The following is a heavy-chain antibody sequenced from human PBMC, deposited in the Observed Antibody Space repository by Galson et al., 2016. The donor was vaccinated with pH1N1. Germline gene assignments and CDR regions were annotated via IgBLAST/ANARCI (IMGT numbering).Heavy chain of an antibody. CDR1: GFTFTNYA. CDR2: ISGTGDTT. Sequence: SLRLSCAASGFTFTNYAMNWVRQAPGKGLEWVSTISGTGDTTYYADSVKGRFTISRQNSKSTLYLQMNSLRAEDTAVYYCAKDVGDHGGIDYWGQGTLVTVSS. V-gene: IGHV3-23*01. D-gene: IGHD2-21*02. CDR3: AKDVGDHGGIDY. J-gene: IGHJ4*02.